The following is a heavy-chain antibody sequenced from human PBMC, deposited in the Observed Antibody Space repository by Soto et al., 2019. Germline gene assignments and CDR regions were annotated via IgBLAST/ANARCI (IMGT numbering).Heavy chain of an antibody. CDR3: AKSRGSSSGWHGGFDY. Sequence: GGSLRLSCAASGFTFSSYAMSWVRQAPGKGLEWVSAISGSGGSTYYADSVKGRFTISRDNSKNTLYLQMNSLRAEDTAVYYCAKSRGSSSGWHGGFDYWGQGTLVTVSS. V-gene: IGHV3-23*01. CDR1: GFTFSSYA. D-gene: IGHD6-19*01. CDR2: ISGSGGST. J-gene: IGHJ4*02.